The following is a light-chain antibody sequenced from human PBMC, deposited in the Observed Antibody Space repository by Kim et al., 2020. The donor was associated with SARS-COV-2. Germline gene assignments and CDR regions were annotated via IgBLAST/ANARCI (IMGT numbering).Light chain of an antibody. CDR3: MQSLQSRK. V-gene: IGKV2-28*01. Sequence: DVVVTQSPLSLPVTPGEPASISCRSSQSLLHRNGHIYLDWYLQKPGQSPQLLIYMGSNRASGVPDRFSGSGAGTDFTLKISRVEAEDVGVYYCMQSLQSRKFGQGTKVDIK. CDR2: MGS. J-gene: IGKJ1*01. CDR1: QSLLHRNGHIY.